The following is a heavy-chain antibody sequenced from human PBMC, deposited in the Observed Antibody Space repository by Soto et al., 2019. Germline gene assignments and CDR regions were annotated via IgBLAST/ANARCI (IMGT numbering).Heavy chain of an antibody. D-gene: IGHD2-2*02. CDR2: IYPGDSDT. Sequence: RGETLKISCKGSGYSFTSYWIGWVRQMPGKGLEWMGIIYPGDSDTRYSPSFQGQVTISADKSISTAYLQWSSLKASDTAMYYCARGGRNCSSTSCYIGNYYYGMDVWGQGTTVTVSS. CDR1: GYSFTSYW. V-gene: IGHV5-51*01. CDR3: ARGGRNCSSTSCYIGNYYYGMDV. J-gene: IGHJ6*02.